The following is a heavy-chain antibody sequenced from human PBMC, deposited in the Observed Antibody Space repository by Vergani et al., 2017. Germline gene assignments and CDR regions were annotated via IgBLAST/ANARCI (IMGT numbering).Heavy chain of an antibody. CDR3: ARDLGPHIVVVTANYGMDV. Sequence: QVQLVQSGAEVKKPGSSVKVSCKASGGTFSSYAISWVRQAPGQGLEWMGRIMPIFGTANYAQKFQGRVTITADESTSTAYMELSSLRSEDTAVYYCARDLGPHIVVVTANYGMDVWGQGATVTVSS. D-gene: IGHD2-21*02. V-gene: IGHV1-69*13. CDR1: GGTFSSYA. J-gene: IGHJ6*02. CDR2: IMPIFGTA.